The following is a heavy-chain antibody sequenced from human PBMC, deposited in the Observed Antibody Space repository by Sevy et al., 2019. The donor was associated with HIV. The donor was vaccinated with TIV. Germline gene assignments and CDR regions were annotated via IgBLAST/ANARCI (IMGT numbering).Heavy chain of an antibody. J-gene: IGHJ3*02. V-gene: IGHV1-69*13. CDR2: IIPIFGTA. CDR1: GGTFSSYA. Sequence: ASVKVSCKASGGTFSSYAISWVRQAPGQGLEWMGGIIPIFGTANYAQKFQGRVTITADESTSTAYMELSSLRSEDTAVYYCARGGYCSGGSCYSQVNAFDIWGQGTMVTVSS. D-gene: IGHD2-15*01. CDR3: ARGGYCSGGSCYSQVNAFDI.